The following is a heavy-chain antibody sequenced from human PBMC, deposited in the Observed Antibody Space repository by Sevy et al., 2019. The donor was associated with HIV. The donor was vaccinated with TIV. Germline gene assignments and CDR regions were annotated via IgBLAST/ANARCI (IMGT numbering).Heavy chain of an antibody. CDR1: GFTFGDYA. D-gene: IGHD1-26*01. CDR3: TRDALVGALPDAFDI. Sequence: GGSLRLSCTASGFTFGDYAMSWFRQAPGKGLEWVGFIRSKAYGGTTEYAASVKGRFTISRDDSKSIAYLQMNSLKTEDTAVYYCTRDALVGALPDAFDIRGQGTMVTVSS. V-gene: IGHV3-49*03. J-gene: IGHJ3*02. CDR2: IRSKAYGGTT.